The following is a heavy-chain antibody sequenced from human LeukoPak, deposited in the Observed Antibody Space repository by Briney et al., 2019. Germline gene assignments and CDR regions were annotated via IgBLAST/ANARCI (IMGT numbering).Heavy chain of an antibody. Sequence: SVKVSCKTSGGAFSSYDISWLRQAPGQGLEWMGGITPIFGTANYAQKFQGRVTITAVESMSTAYMELSSLRSEDTAVYYCARGWLAETTVVTPYNYWGQGTLVTVSS. V-gene: IGHV1-69*13. CDR2: ITPIFGTA. D-gene: IGHD4-23*01. CDR3: ARGWLAETTVVTPYNY. J-gene: IGHJ4*02. CDR1: GGAFSSYD.